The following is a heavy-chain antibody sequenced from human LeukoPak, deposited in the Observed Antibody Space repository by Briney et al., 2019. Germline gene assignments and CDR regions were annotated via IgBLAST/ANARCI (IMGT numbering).Heavy chain of an antibody. D-gene: IGHD5-12*01. CDR3: ARAAGGLSGYDLYYFDY. CDR1: GFSFNSYT. V-gene: IGHV3-21*01. J-gene: IGHJ4*02. CDR2: ISSSSSYM. Sequence: GGSLRLSCVASGFSFNSYTMNWVRQAPGKGLEWVSYISSSSSYMYYADSVRGRFTISRDNAKRSLYLQMNSLRAEDTAVYYCARAAGGLSGYDLYYFDYWGPGALVTVSS.